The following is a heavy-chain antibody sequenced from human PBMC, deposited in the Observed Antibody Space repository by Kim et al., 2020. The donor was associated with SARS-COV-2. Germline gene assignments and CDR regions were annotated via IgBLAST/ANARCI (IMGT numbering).Heavy chain of an antibody. J-gene: IGHJ5*01. V-gene: IGHV5-51*01. CDR3: ARRGMTSEYYDS. D-gene: IGHD4-4*01. Sequence: RYSPSFQGKVTISVDKSISTAYLQWSSLEASDTATYYCARRGMTSEYYDSWGQGTLVTVSS.